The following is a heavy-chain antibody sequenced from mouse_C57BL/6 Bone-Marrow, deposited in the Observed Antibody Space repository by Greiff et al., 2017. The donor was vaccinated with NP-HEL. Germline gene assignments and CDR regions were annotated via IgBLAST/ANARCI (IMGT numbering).Heavy chain of an antibody. D-gene: IGHD1-1*02. CDR3: ARGYGGDY. CDR1: GYSITSGYY. Sequence: EVQLQQSGPGLVKPSQSLSLTCSVTGYSITSGYYWNWIRQFPGNKLEWMGYISYDGSNNYNPSLKNRISITRDTSKNQFFLKLNSVTTEDTATYYCARGYGGDYWGQGTTLTVSS. V-gene: IGHV3-6*01. J-gene: IGHJ2*01. CDR2: ISYDGSN.